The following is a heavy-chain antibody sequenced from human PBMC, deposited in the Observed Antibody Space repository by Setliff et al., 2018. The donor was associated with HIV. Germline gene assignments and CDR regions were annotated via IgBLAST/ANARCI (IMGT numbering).Heavy chain of an antibody. V-gene: IGHV1-3*01. J-gene: IGHJ6*03. Sequence: ALVKVSCKASGYTFTSYAMHWVRQAPGQRLEWMGWSNAGNGNTKYSQKFQGRVTITRDTSASTAYMELSSLRSEDTAVYYCARDGGDTAMVSYYYYYHMDVWGKGTTVTVSS. CDR2: SNAGNGNT. CDR1: GYTFTSYA. CDR3: ARDGGDTAMVSYYYYYHMDV. D-gene: IGHD5-18*01.